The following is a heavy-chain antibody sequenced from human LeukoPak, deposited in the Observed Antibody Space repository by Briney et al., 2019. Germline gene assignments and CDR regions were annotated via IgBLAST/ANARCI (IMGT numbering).Heavy chain of an antibody. V-gene: IGHV3-30-3*01. D-gene: IGHD3-10*01. CDR1: GFTFSSYA. J-gene: IGHJ4*02. Sequence: GRSLRLSCAASGFTFSSYAMHWVRQAPGKGLEWVAVISYDGSNKYYADSVKGRFTISRDNSKNTLYLQMNSLRAEDTAVYYCAKEVGDYWGQRTLVTVSS. CDR2: ISYDGSNK. CDR3: AKEVGDY.